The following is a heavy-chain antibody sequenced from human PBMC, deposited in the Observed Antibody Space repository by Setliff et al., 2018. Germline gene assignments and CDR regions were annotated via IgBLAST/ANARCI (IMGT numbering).Heavy chain of an antibody. CDR2: IYTSWST. J-gene: IGHJ4*02. CDR1: GGSVGSDFSY. D-gene: IGHD3-16*01. V-gene: IGHV4-61*09. Sequence: PLETLSLTCTVSGGSVGSDFSYWTWIRQPAGKGLEWIGQIYTSWSTNYNPSLKSRVTISLDASKNQFSLRLTSVTAADTAVYYCARGGGGYHSDFWGPGILVTVSS. CDR3: ARGGGGYHSDF.